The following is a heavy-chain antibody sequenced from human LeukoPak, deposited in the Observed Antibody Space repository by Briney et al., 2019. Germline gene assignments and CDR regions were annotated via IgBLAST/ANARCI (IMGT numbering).Heavy chain of an antibody. V-gene: IGHV3-30*02. D-gene: IGHD3-16*01. CDR2: IRYDGSYK. Sequence: GGSLRLSCAASGFTFSDYGMHWVRQAPGKGLEWVALIRYDGSYKLYADSVKGRFSVSRDNSRNTLFLQMNSLRPNDTAIYYCAKVISEWGSLDYWGQGTLVTVSS. J-gene: IGHJ4*02. CDR3: AKVISEWGSLDY. CDR1: GFTFSDYG.